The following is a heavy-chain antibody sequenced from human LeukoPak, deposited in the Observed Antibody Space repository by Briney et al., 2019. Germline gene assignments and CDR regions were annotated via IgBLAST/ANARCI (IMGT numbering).Heavy chain of an antibody. D-gene: IGHD2-2*03. Sequence: GEALQSSFKGSGYGFPTYWIAWGRQMPGKGREWMGIIYPDESNIRYSPSFQGQVTISADKSISTAYLQRSSLKASDTAMYYCARPPSRGYSSSFEYWGQGTLVTVSS. CDR2: IYPDESNI. CDR1: GYGFPTYW. V-gene: IGHV5-51*01. CDR3: ARPPSRGYSSSFEY. J-gene: IGHJ4*02.